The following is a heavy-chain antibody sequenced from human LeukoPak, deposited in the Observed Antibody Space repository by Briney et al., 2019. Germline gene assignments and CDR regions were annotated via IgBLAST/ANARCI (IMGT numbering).Heavy chain of an antibody. D-gene: IGHD1-14*01. CDR1: GFTVSANY. CDR3: AAYSKASGGFTGYDPMDV. J-gene: IGHJ6*02. Sequence: GRSLRLSCVASGFTVSANYINWVRQTPEKGLEWVSVLYSRGTTYYAASAKGRFTLSRDTSKNTVYLQMNSLRAEDTAVYYCAAYSKASGGFTGYDPMDVWGQGTTVTVSS. CDR2: LYSRGTT. V-gene: IGHV3-66*01.